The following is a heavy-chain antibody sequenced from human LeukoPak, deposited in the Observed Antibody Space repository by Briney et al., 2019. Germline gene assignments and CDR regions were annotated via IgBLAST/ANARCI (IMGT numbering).Heavy chain of an antibody. CDR1: GIAYSNYA. Sequence: GGSLRLSCAASGIAYSNYAMNWVRQAPGKGLEWVSAFSGSGGSTYYADSVRGRFTISRDNSKNTLFLQMNSLRAEDTAVYYSAMALYDTGIDYYGMDVWGQGTTVTVSS. CDR2: FSGSGGST. V-gene: IGHV3-23*01. J-gene: IGHJ6*02. CDR3: AMALYDTGIDYYGMDV. D-gene: IGHD3-22*01.